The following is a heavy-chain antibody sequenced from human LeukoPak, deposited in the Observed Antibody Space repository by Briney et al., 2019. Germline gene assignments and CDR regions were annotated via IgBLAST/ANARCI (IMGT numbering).Heavy chain of an antibody. D-gene: IGHD6-19*01. Sequence: PGGSLRLSCAASGFTFSSYWMSRVRQAPGKGLEWVSAISGSGGSTYYADSVKGRFTISRDNSKNTLYLQMNSLRAEDTAVYYCAKDLRAVAGTFDYWGQGTLVTVSS. V-gene: IGHV3-23*01. CDR3: AKDLRAVAGTFDY. CDR1: GFTFSSYW. CDR2: ISGSGGST. J-gene: IGHJ4*02.